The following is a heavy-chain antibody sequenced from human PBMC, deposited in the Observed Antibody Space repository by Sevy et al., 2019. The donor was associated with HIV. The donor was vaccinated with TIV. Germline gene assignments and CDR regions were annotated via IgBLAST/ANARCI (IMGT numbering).Heavy chain of an antibody. CDR3: ATHPSLSFAMMVGAEGGMDV. D-gene: IGHD3-22*01. CDR2: IKSKIDGGTR. CDR1: GFTFSDPW. Sequence: GESLKISCVASGFTFSDPWMSWVRQAPGKGLEWVGRIKSKIDGGTRDYAAPVKGRFSISRDDSKNTLYVQMKSLKTEHIGVYYWATHPSLSFAMMVGAEGGMDVWGQGTTVTVSS. J-gene: IGHJ6*02. V-gene: IGHV3-15*01.